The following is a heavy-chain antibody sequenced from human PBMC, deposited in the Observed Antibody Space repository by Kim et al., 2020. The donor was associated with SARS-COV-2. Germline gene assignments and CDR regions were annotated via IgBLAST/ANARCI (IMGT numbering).Heavy chain of an antibody. CDR1: GFTFSSYA. V-gene: IGHV3-23*01. Sequence: GGSLRLSCAASGFTFSSYAMSWVRQAPGEGLEWVSAISSGGGSTYYADSVKGRFTISRDNSKNTLDLQMSTLRVEDTAFYYCAKLLRTKTVVSPVDHWGQGTLVTVSS. CDR2: ISSGGGST. D-gene: IGHD2-21*01. CDR3: AKLLRTKTVVSPVDH. J-gene: IGHJ4*02.